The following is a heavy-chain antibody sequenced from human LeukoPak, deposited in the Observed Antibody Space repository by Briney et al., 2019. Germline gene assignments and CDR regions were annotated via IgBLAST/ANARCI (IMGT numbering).Heavy chain of an antibody. D-gene: IGHD2-15*01. V-gene: IGHV3-30*04. CDR1: GFTFSSYA. CDR3: ARDKYCSGGSCSSAFEI. CDR2: ISYDGSNK. J-gene: IGHJ3*02. Sequence: GGSLRLSCAASGFTFSSYAMHWVRQAPGKGLEWVAVISYDGSNKYYADSVKGRFTISRDNSKNTLYLQMNSLRAEDTAVYYCARDKYCSGGSCSSAFEIWGQGTMVTVSS.